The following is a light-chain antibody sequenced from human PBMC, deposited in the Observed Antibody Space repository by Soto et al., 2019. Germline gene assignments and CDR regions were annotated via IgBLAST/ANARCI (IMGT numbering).Light chain of an antibody. CDR1: QDINSY. J-gene: IGKJ1*01. CDR3: QYYNSYSEA. Sequence: DIQWTQSPSFLSASVGDRVTITCRATQDINSYLAWYQQKPGKAPNLLIYAASSLQSGVPSRFSGSGSGTEFTLSISSLQPDDFATYYCQYYNSYSEAFGQGTKVDI. CDR2: AAS. V-gene: IGKV1-9*01.